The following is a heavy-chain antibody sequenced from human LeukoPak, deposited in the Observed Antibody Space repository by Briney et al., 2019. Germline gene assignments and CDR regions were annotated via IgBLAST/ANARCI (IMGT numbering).Heavy chain of an antibody. CDR3: ARGWRRHTAMVMIY. Sequence: ASVKVSCKASGYTFTSYGISWVRQAPGQGLEWMGWISAYNGNTNYAQKLQGRVTMTTDTSTSTAYMELRSLRSDDTAVYYCARGWRRHTAMVMIYWGQGTLVTVSS. V-gene: IGHV1-18*01. CDR1: GYTFTSYG. D-gene: IGHD5-18*01. CDR2: ISAYNGNT. J-gene: IGHJ4*02.